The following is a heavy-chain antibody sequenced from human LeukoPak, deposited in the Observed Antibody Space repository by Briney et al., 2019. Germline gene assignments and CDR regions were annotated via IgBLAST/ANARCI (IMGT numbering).Heavy chain of an antibody. CDR3: AIAQTWDGLFES. Sequence: PGGSLRLSCAASGIAVSGNYMSWVRQTPGKGLEWVSFISINTNTSYADSVRGRFTISRDTSKNTLLLQMNSLRDEDSAIYYCAIAQTWDGLFESWGQGTLVTVSS. V-gene: IGHV3-53*01. J-gene: IGHJ4*02. CDR2: ISINTNT. D-gene: IGHD1-26*01. CDR1: GIAVSGNY.